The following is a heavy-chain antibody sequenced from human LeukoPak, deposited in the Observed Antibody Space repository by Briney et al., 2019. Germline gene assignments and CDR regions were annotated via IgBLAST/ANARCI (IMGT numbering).Heavy chain of an antibody. CDR2: ISYGGSDK. CDR1: GFTFSSYA. D-gene: IGHD2-21*02. J-gene: IGHJ4*02. Sequence: GRSLRLSCAASGFTFSSYAMHWVRQAPGKGLEWVAVISYGGSDKHYADSVKGRFTISRDNSKNTLYLQMNSLRAEDTAVYYCAKSLGDDYWGQGTLVTVSS. CDR3: AKSLGDDY. V-gene: IGHV3-30-3*02.